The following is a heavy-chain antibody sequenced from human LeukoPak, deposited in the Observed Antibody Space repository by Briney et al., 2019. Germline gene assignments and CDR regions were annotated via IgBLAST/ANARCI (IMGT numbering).Heavy chain of an antibody. CDR2: IYPGDSDT. V-gene: IGHV5-51*01. D-gene: IGHD1-26*01. J-gene: IGHJ4*02. CDR1: GYSFAMYW. Sequence: PGESLKISCKGSGYSFAMYWIGWVRQMPGKGLEWMGIIYPGDSDTRYSPSFQGQVTISVDKSISTAYLQWSSLKASDTATYYCARHVGNSAWEKWGQGTLVTVSS. CDR3: ARHVGNSAWEK.